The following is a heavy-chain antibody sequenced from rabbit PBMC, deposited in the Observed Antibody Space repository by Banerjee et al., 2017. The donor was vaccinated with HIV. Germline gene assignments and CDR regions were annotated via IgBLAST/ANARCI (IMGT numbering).Heavy chain of an antibody. V-gene: IGHV1S45*01. CDR2: IYGGSGST. CDR1: GFSFSTSYF. CDR3: ARDGFGVGNSAYAL. Sequence: QEQLVESGGGLVQPEGSLTLTCTAFGFSFSTSYFMWWVRQAPGKGLEWIASIYGGSGSTYYASWAKGRFTISKTSSTTVTLQMTSLTAADTATYFCARDGFGVGNSAYALWGPGTLVTVS. D-gene: IGHD6-1*01. J-gene: IGHJ4*01.